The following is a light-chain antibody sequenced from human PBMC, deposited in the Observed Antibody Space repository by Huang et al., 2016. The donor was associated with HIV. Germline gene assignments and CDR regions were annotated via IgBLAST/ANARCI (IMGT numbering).Light chain of an antibody. CDR2: GAS. CDR1: QSISSK. V-gene: IGKV3-15*01. CDR3: QQYNNWPFT. J-gene: IGKJ3*01. Sequence: ERVMTQSPVTRSVSPGERATFSCRASQSISSKLDWYQQKPGQAPRLLIYGASTRATGIPARFSGSGSGTEFTLTISSLQSEDFAVYYCQQYNNWPFTFGPGTRVDIK.